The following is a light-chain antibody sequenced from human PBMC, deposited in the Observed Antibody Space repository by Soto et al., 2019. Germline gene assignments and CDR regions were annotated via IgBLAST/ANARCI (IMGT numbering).Light chain of an antibody. CDR1: SSDVDVYNY. Sequence: ALTQPASVSGSPGQSIAISCTGTSSDVDVYNYVSWYQHHPGKAPKVVIYEVSNRPSGVSNRFSASKSGNTASLTISGLQAEDEADYYCASYTAINTWVFGGGTKLTVL. J-gene: IGLJ3*02. V-gene: IGLV2-14*01. CDR2: EVS. CDR3: ASYTAINTWV.